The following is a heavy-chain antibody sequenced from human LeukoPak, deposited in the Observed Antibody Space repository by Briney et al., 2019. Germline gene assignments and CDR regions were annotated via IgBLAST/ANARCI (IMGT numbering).Heavy chain of an antibody. J-gene: IGHJ4*02. V-gene: IGHV3-30*18. D-gene: IGHD3-22*01. CDR3: AKAGVVVVTVFDY. CDR1: GFTFSSYG. Sequence: GSLRLSCAASGFTFSSYGMHWVRQAPGKGLEWVAVISYDGSNKYYADSVKGRFTISRDNSKNTLYLQMNSLRAEDTAVYYCAKAGVVVVTVFDYWGQGTLVTVSS. CDR2: ISYDGSNK.